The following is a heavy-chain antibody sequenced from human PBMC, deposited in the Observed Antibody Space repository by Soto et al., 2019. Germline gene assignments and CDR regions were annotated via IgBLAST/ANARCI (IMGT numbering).Heavy chain of an antibody. CDR3: ARRPGGGSCDY. V-gene: IGHV4-39*01. CDR2: IFYSGST. Sequence: SSETLSLTCTVSGGPISSSTYYWGWIRQPPGKGLEWVGNIFYSGSTYYNPSLRSRVTISVDTSKNQFSLKLSSVTAADTAVHYCARRPGGGSCDYWGPGILVTVSS. D-gene: IGHD2-15*01. J-gene: IGHJ4*02. CDR1: GGPISSSTYY.